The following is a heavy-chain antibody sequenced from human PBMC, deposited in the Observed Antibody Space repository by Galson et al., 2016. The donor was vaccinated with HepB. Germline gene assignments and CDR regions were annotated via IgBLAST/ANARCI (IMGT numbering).Heavy chain of an antibody. CDR1: GFTFSSYS. CDR2: INNRSSRI. V-gene: IGHV3-48*02. D-gene: IGHD3-16*01. Sequence: SLRLSCAASGFTFSSYSMNWVRQAPGKGLEWVSYINNRSSRIYYADSVKGRFTIPRDNAKNSLYLQMYSLRDEDTALYYCALRGGAWGQGTLVTVSS. J-gene: IGHJ4*02. CDR3: ALRGGA.